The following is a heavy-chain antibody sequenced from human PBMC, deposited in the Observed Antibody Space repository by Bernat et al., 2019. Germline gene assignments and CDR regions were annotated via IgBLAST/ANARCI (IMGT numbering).Heavy chain of an antibody. Sequence: EVQLLDSGGGLVQPGGSLRLSCAASGFTFSSYAMSWVRQAPGKGLEWVSAITDSGGDTYYADSVKGRFTISRDNSKNTLSLQMNGLRAEDTAVYYCAKGSRSSRPYYFDYWGQGTLVTVSS. CDR3: AKGSRSSRPYYFDY. V-gene: IGHV3-23*01. CDR2: ITDSGGDT. CDR1: GFTFSSYA. D-gene: IGHD6-6*01. J-gene: IGHJ4*02.